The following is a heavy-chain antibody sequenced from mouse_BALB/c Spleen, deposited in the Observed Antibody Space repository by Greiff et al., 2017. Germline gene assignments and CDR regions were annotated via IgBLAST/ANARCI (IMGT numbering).Heavy chain of an antibody. D-gene: IGHD2-1*01. J-gene: IGHJ3*01. CDR3: ARLIYYGYYSLAD. CDR1: GYTFTGYC. Sequence: VQLQQSGAELARPGASVKLSCKASGYTFTGYCMQWVKQRPGQGLEWIGAIYPADGDTRYTQKFKGKATLTADTSSSTAYMQLSSLASEDAAVYYCARLIYYGYYSLADWGEGTPVTVSA. CDR2: IYPADGDT. V-gene: IGHV1-87*01.